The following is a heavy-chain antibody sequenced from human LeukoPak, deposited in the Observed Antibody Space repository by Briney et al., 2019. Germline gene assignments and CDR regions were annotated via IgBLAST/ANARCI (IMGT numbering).Heavy chain of an antibody. CDR3: ARDGGTFTFDP. Sequence: SVKVSCKASGYTFTSYGISWVRQAPGQGLEWMGRIIPILGIANYAQKFQGRVTITADKSTSTAYMELSSLRSEDTAVYYCARDGGTFTFDPWGQGTLVTVSS. D-gene: IGHD2/OR15-2a*01. V-gene: IGHV1-69*04. J-gene: IGHJ5*02. CDR2: IIPILGIA. CDR1: GYTFTSYG.